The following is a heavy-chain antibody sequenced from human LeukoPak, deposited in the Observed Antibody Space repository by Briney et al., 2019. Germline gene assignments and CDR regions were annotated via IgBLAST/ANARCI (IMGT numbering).Heavy chain of an antibody. D-gene: IGHD2-2*03. J-gene: IGHJ3*02. V-gene: IGHV1-46*01. CDR2: INPSGGST. CDR3: ARDGNCSSTSCYGGWNAFDI. CDR1: GYTFTSYY. Sequence: RASVKVSCKASGYTFTSYYMHWVRQAPGQGLEWMGIINPSGGSTSYAQKFQGRVTMTRDTSTSTVYMELSSLRSEDTAVYYCARDGNCSSTSCYGGWNAFDIWGQGTMVTVSS.